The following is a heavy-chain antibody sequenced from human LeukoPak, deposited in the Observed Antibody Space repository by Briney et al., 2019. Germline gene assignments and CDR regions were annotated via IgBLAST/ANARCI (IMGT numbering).Heavy chain of an antibody. Sequence: GGSLRLSCAASGFTFSSYAMHWVRQAPGKGLEWVAVISYDGSNKYYADSVKGRFTISRDNSKNTLYLQMNSLRAEDTAVYYCARGIQCSSTSCYAGSTFDYWGQGTLVTVSS. CDR1: GFTFSSYA. CDR2: ISYDGSNK. V-gene: IGHV3-30-3*01. CDR3: ARGIQCSSTSCYAGSTFDY. J-gene: IGHJ4*02. D-gene: IGHD2-2*01.